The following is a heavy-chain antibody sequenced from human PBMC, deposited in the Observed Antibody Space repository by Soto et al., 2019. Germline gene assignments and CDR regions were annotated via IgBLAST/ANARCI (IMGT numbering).Heavy chain of an antibody. Sequence: GGSLRLSCAASGFSFSAYAMNWVRQAPGKGLQWVSGLVGSGADKNYADSVRGRFTVSRDNSRNTLYLQMNSLRDEDTAVYYCAKDLIAGNGVWEAFDMWGRGTKVTVSS. CDR3: AKDLIAGNGVWEAFDM. V-gene: IGHV3-23*01. D-gene: IGHD2-8*01. J-gene: IGHJ3*02. CDR1: GFSFSAYA. CDR2: LVGSGADK.